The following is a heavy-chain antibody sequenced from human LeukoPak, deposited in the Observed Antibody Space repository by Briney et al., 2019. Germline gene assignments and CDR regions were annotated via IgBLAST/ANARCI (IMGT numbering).Heavy chain of an antibody. CDR1: GGSISSSSYY. CDR3: ARRGPFSSGWFNNWFDP. D-gene: IGHD6-19*01. V-gene: IGHV4-39*01. Sequence: SETLSLTCTVSGGSISSSSYYWGWIRQPPGKGLEWIGNIYYNGSTYFNASLKSRVTISVDTSKSQFSLKLSSVTAADTAVYYCARRGPFSSGWFNNWFDPWGQGTLVTVSP. CDR2: IYYNGST. J-gene: IGHJ5*02.